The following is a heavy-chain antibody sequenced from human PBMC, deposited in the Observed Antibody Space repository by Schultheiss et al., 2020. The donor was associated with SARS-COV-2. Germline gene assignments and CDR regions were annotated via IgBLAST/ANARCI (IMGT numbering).Heavy chain of an antibody. CDR2: ISESGGGT. V-gene: IGHV3-23*01. J-gene: IGHJ3*02. CDR1: GGTFSSYA. Sequence: SCKASGGTFSSYAISWVRQAPGKGLEWVSVISESGGGTYYADSVKGRFTISRDNAKETLYLEMNSLRAEDTAVYYCARGGNYVQDALDIWGQGTMVTVSS. D-gene: IGHD1-26*01. CDR3: ARGGNYVQDALDI.